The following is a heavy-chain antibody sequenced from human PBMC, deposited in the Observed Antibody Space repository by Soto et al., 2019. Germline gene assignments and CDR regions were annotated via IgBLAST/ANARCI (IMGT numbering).Heavy chain of an antibody. CDR2: IIPMLGIR. J-gene: IGHJ3*02. CDR3: TIGSWSGEVFDI. V-gene: IGHV1-69*02. Sequence: QVQLVQSGAEVKKPGSSVKVSCKDSGGTFSTYSMFWVRQAPGQGIEWMGRIIPMLGIRNYAQRFQDRFTITADKSTATAHMELSSLRSEDTALYYCTIGSWSGEVFDIWGQGTMVTVSS. CDR1: GGTFSTYS. D-gene: IGHD2-21*01.